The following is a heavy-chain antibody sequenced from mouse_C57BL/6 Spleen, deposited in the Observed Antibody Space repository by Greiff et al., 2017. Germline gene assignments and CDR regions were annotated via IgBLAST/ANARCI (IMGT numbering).Heavy chain of an antibody. D-gene: IGHD6-5*01. CDR2: ISSKSSNYAT. CDR1: GFTFNTYA. J-gene: IGHJ3*01. CDR3: VSDAYDSFAWFAY. Sequence: EVKLVDSGGGLVQPTGSLKISCAASGFTFNTYAMHWVRQAPGKGLEWVARISSKSSNYATYYADSVKDRFTISRDDSQNMLYLHMNNLKTEDTAMYVCVSDAYDSFAWFAYWGQATLVTVAA. V-gene: IGHV10-3*01.